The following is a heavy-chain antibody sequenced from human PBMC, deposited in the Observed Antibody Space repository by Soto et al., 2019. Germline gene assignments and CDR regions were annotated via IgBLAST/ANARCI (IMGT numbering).Heavy chain of an antibody. CDR1: GGSISNFSQY. CDR3: ARGFLGGYDILTGYHTYGYYYYGMDV. J-gene: IGHJ6*02. D-gene: IGHD3-9*01. Sequence: SETLSLTCTVSGGSISNFSQYYGWIRQPPGKGLEWIGSIYYSGSPYYKPSLKSQLTMSVDTSKKQISLKLSSVTAADTAVYYCARGFLGGYDILTGYHTYGYYYYGMDVWGQGTTVTVSS. V-gene: IGHV4-39*02. CDR2: IYYSGSP.